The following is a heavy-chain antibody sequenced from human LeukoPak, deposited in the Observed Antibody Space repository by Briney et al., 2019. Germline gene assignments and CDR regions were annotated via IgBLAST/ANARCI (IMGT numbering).Heavy chain of an antibody. CDR3: AKQTTVTQGGKGLYYYYGMDV. CDR1: GFTFRSYA. J-gene: IGHJ6*02. Sequence: PGGSLRLSCAASGFTFRSYAMSWVRQAPGKGMEWVSAISGSGDSTYYADSVKGRFTISRDNSKNTLYLQMNSLRAEDTAVYYCAKQTTVTQGGKGLYYYYGMDVWGQGTTVTVSS. CDR2: ISGSGDST. D-gene: IGHD4-17*01. V-gene: IGHV3-23*01.